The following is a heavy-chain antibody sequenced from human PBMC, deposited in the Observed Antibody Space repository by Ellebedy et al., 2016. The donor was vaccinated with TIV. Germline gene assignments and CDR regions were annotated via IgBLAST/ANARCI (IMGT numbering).Heavy chain of an antibody. CDR2: IIPIFGTA. CDR3: ARASVAAAGTEEYNWFDP. J-gene: IGHJ5*02. D-gene: IGHD6-13*01. CDR1: GGTFSSYA. Sequence: SVKVSXXASGGTFSSYAISWVRQAPGQGLEWMGGIIPIFGTANYAQKFQGRVTITADESTSTAYVELSSLRSEDTAVYYCARASVAAAGTEEYNWFDPWGQGTLVTVSS. V-gene: IGHV1-69*13.